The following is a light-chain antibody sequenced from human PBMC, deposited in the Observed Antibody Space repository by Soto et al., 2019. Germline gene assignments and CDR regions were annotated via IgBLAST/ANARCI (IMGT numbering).Light chain of an antibody. CDR3: QQRYSTPLT. Sequence: DIRMTQSPSSLSSSAGDRVAITCRASRSISSYLNWYHQKPGKAPKLLIYAASSLQSGVPSRFSGSGSGTDFTLTISSLQPEDFATYYCQQRYSTPLTFGGGTKVDI. CDR2: AAS. V-gene: IGKV1-39*01. CDR1: RSISSY. J-gene: IGKJ4*01.